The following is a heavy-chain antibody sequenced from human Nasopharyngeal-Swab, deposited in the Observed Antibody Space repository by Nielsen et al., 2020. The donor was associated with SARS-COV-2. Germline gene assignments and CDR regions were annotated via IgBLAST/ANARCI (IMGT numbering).Heavy chain of an antibody. V-gene: IGHV3-74*01. Sequence: AGSLRLSCAGSGFTFSSYWMHWVRQAPGKGLMWVARINRDGSGTNYADSVKGRFTISRDNAKNPLYLQMNTLSAEDTGVYYCARDCDTATCYRSAADTWGQGTLVTVSS. CDR1: GFTFSSYW. D-gene: IGHD2-2*01. J-gene: IGHJ5*01. CDR2: INRDGSGT. CDR3: ARDCDTATCYRSAADT.